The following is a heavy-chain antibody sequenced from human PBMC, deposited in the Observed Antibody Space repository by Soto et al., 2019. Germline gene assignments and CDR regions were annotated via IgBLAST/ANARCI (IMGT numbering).Heavy chain of an antibody. J-gene: IGHJ5*02. Sequence: QITLKESGPTLVKPTQTLTLTCTFSGFSLSTSGVGVGWIRQPPGKALEWLALIYWDDDKRYSPYLKSRLTISKDTSKNQVVLTMTNMDPVDTATYYCAHVGYCISFSCSNWFDPWGQGTLVTVSS. D-gene: IGHD2-2*01. CDR1: GFSLSTSGVG. CDR2: IYWDDDK. CDR3: AHVGYCISFSCSNWFDP. V-gene: IGHV2-5*02.